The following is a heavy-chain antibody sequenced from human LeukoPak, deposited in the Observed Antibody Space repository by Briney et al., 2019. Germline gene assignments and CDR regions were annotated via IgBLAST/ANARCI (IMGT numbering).Heavy chain of an antibody. CDR3: VRDKMDRAVTGSLFDY. J-gene: IGHJ4*02. CDR1: GFTFSRYG. D-gene: IGHD3-10*01. Sequence: GGSLRLSCAASGFTFSRYGMHWVRQAPGKGLEWVTFILFDGTNKYYADSVKGRFTISRDNSKNTLHLQMNSLRAEDTAVYFCVRDKMDRAVTGSLFDYWGQGTLVTVSS. CDR2: ILFDGTNK. V-gene: IGHV3-30*02.